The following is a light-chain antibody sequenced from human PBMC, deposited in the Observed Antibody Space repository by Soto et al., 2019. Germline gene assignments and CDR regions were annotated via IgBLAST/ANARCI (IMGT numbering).Light chain of an antibody. CDR3: QQYGGSPLYT. J-gene: IGKJ2*01. V-gene: IGKV3-20*01. CDR1: QSVSSSD. CDR2: AAS. Sequence: EIVLTQSPGTLSLSPGDRATLSCRASQSVSSSDLAWYQQKPGQAPRLLIYAASTRATGILDRFSGSGSGTDFTLTISRLEPEDFAVYYCQQYGGSPLYTFGQGTKLEIK.